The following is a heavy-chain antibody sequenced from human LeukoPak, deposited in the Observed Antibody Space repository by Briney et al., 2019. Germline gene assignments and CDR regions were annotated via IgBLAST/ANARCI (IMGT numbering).Heavy chain of an antibody. CDR1: GFTLGSYG. CDR3: AKPRRWYYYDSSGFDY. J-gene: IGHJ4*02. CDR2: IRFDGSDK. Sequence: PGGSLRLSCVASGFTLGSYGMHWVRQAPGKGLEWVTFIRFDGSDKDYADSVKGRFTISRDSSKNTVYLQMNSLRAEDTAVYYCAKPRRWYYYDSSGFDYWGQGTLVTVSS. D-gene: IGHD3-22*01. V-gene: IGHV3-30*02.